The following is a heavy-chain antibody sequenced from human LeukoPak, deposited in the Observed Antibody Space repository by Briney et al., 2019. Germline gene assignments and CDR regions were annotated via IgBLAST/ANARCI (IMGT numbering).Heavy chain of an antibody. CDR1: GGCISSRSYY. J-gene: IGHJ1*01. CDR3: GSQFYDSSGYYFQH. V-gene: IGHV4-39*02. D-gene: IGHD3-22*01. Sequence: PSETLSLTCTVSGGCISSRSYYCCWIRQPPGKGLEWVANIYSSGSTYQNPSLKSRVTISVGTSKTHFSLKLSSLTAADTAVYYCGSQFYDSSGYYFQHWGQGTLVTVSS. CDR2: IYSSGST.